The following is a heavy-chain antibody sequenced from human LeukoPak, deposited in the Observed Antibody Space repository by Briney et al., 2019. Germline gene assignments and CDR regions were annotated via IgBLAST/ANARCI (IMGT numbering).Heavy chain of an antibody. CDR3: AKTPVYYYGSGRRDYFFDY. CDR2: ISGSGGST. D-gene: IGHD3-10*01. CDR1: GFTFSSYA. J-gene: IGHJ4*02. V-gene: IGHV3-23*01. Sequence: GGSLRLSCAASGFTFSSYAISWVRQAPGKGLEWVSAISGSGGSTYYAGSVKGRFTISRDNSKNTLYLQMNSLRAEDTAVYYCAKTPVYYYGSGRRDYFFDYWGQGTLVTVSS.